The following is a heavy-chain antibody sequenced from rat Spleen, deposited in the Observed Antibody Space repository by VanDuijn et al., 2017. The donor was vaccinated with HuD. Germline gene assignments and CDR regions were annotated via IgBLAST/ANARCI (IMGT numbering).Heavy chain of an antibody. CDR3: ARDNNYKAY. CDR2: INSAGTT. V-gene: IGHV3-3*01. J-gene: IGHJ2*01. D-gene: IGHD1-10*01. Sequence: EVQLQESGPGLVKPSQSLSLTCSVTGYSITSGYGWNWIRKFPGNKLEWMGYINSAGTTKYNPPLKSQISITRDTSKNQFFLQVNSVTTEDTATYYCARDNNYKAYWGQGVMVTVSS. CDR1: GYSITSGYG.